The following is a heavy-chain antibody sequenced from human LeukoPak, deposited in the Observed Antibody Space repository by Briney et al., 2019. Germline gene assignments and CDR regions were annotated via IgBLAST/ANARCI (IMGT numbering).Heavy chain of an antibody. CDR1: DGSISSSNYS. D-gene: IGHD6-25*01. Sequence: PSETLSLTCTVSDGSISSSNYSWGWIRQPPGKGLDWIGSFFHTGSTNYNPSLKSRVTISVDKSKNQFSLKLSSVTAADTAVYYCARESWSSGFYFDYWGQGTLVTVSS. CDR2: FFHTGST. J-gene: IGHJ4*02. V-gene: IGHV4-39*07. CDR3: ARESWSSGFYFDY.